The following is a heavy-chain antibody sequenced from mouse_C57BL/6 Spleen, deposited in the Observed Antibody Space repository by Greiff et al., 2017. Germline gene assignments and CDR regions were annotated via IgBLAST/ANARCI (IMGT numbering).Heavy chain of an antibody. J-gene: IGHJ4*01. CDR1: GYTFTSYW. V-gene: IGHV1-62-3*01. CDR3: ARSLSHLYAMGY. CDR2: IDPNGGGT. Sequence: QVQLQQPGAELVKPGASVKLSCTASGYTFTSYWMHWVQQRPGRGLEWIGRIDPNGGGTKYTEKFKGQGTLTVDKASSTAYMQLSSLTSEDTAVYYCARSLSHLYAMGYWGQGTSVTVAS. D-gene: IGHD1-1*02.